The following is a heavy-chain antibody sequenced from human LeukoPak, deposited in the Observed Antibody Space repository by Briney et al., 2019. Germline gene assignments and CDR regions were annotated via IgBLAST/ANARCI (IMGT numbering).Heavy chain of an antibody. Sequence: PSETLSLTCTVSGGSISSSSYYWGWIRQPPGKGLEWIGSIYYSGSTPYNPSLKSRVTISVDTSKNQFSLKLSSVTAADTAVYYCARISSSNWYNERGAFDVWGQGTMVTVSS. J-gene: IGHJ3*01. CDR2: IYYSGST. CDR3: ARISSSNWYNERGAFDV. V-gene: IGHV4-39*07. CDR1: GGSISSSSYY. D-gene: IGHD6-13*01.